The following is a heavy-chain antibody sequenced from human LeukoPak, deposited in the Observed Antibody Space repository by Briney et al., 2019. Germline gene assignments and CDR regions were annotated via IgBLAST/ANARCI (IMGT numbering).Heavy chain of an antibody. CDR1: GASISSGGYY. D-gene: IGHD1-1*01. J-gene: IGHJ4*02. V-gene: IGHV4-30-2*01. CDR2: FSHSGST. CDR3: ARTTGTIDY. Sequence: SETLSLTCTVSGASISSGGYYWSWIRQPPGTGLQWMGYFSHSGSTYYNPSLEGRVTISADRSKNQFSLTLSSVTGADTAVYYCARTTGTIDYWGQGTLVTVSS.